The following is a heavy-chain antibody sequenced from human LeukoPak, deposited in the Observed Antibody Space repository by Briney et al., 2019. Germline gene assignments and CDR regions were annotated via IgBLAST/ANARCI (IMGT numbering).Heavy chain of an antibody. CDR1: GFTFSSYA. V-gene: IGHV3-23*01. CDR2: ISGSGGST. CDR3: AKYGLYDILTGYSSSHFDY. Sequence: LSGGSLRLSCAASGFTFSSYAMSWVRQAPGKGLEWVSAISGSGGSTYYADSVKGRFTISRDNSKNTLYLQMNSLRAEDTAVYYCAKYGLYDILTGYSSSHFDYWGQGTLVTVSS. J-gene: IGHJ4*02. D-gene: IGHD3-9*01.